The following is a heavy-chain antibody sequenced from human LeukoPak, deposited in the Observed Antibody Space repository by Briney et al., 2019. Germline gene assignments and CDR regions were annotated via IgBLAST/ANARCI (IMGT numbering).Heavy chain of an antibody. V-gene: IGHV3-21*01. Sequence: PGGSLRLSCAASEFTFSSSYMNWVRQAPGKGLEWVSSISSSSNYIYYADSVKGRFTISRDNAKNSLYLQMNSLRAEDTAVYYCANSVAGYFDYWGQGTLATVSS. CDR3: ANSVAGYFDY. D-gene: IGHD6-19*01. J-gene: IGHJ4*02. CDR1: EFTFSSSY. CDR2: ISSSSNYI.